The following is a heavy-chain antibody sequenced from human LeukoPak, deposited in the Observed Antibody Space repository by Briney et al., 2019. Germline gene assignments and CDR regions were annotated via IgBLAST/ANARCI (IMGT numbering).Heavy chain of an antibody. D-gene: IGHD3-22*01. CDR3: AREFRTYYYDSSGALLFYYFDY. Sequence: ASVEVSCKASGYTFTGYYMHWVRQAPGQGLEWMGWINPNSGGTNYAQKFQGRVTMTRDTSISTAYMELSRLRSDDTAVYYCAREFRTYYYDSSGALLFYYFDYWGQGTLVTVSS. V-gene: IGHV1-2*02. CDR2: INPNSGGT. CDR1: GYTFTGYY. J-gene: IGHJ4*02.